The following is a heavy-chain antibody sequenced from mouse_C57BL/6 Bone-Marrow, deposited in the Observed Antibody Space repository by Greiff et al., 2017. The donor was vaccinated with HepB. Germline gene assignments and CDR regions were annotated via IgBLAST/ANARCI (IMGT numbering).Heavy chain of an antibody. CDR1: GFTFSNYW. CDR3: KTNTDFDY. D-gene: IGHD1-3*01. Sequence: EVKLMESGGGLVQPGGSMKLSCVASGFTFSNYWMNWVRQSPEKGLEWVAQLRLKSDNYATHYAESVTGRFTISRDDSKSSGYLQMNNLRAEDTGIYYCKTNTDFDYWGQGTTLTVSS. V-gene: IGHV6-3*01. CDR2: LRLKSDNYAT. J-gene: IGHJ2*01.